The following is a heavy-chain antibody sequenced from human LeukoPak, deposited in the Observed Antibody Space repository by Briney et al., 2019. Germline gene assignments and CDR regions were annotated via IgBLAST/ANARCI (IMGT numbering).Heavy chain of an antibody. D-gene: IGHD1-14*01. V-gene: IGHV3-30*18. J-gene: IGHJ4*02. Sequence: HPGGSLRLSCAASGFFFSGYGIHWVRQAPGKGLEWLAGVSHVGIHQYYAPSVRGRFYISRDNNRNSVFLQMDSLGVADTAVYYRVKDVRPPPREITPGVWGQGTLVVVDS. CDR1: GFFFSGYG. CDR2: VSHVGIHQ. CDR3: VKDVRPPPREITPGV.